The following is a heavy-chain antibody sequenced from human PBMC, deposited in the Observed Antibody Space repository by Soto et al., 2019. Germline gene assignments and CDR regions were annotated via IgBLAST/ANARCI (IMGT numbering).Heavy chain of an antibody. CDR3: ARSVDL. Sequence: SETLSLTCTVSEGSISSSGYYWSWIRQHPGKGLEWIGYIFYSGTTYYNPSLKSRVTISVNTSKNQFSLKLSSVTAADTAEYYCARSVDLWGQGTLVTVSS. J-gene: IGHJ5*01. CDR2: IFYSGTT. V-gene: IGHV4-31*03. CDR1: EGSISSSGYY.